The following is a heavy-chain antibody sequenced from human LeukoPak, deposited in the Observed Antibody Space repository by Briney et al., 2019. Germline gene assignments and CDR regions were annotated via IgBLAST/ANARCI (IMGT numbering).Heavy chain of an antibody. CDR1: GFTFSSNY. Sequence: PGGSLRLSCAASGFTFSSNYMSWVRQAPGKGLEWVSVIYSGGSTYYADSVKGRFTISRDNSKNTLYLQMNSLRAEDTAVYYCAREVTYDSSGYHLDYFDYWGQGTLVTVSS. CDR3: AREVTYDSSGYHLDYFDY. CDR2: IYSGGST. V-gene: IGHV3-66*01. D-gene: IGHD3-22*01. J-gene: IGHJ4*02.